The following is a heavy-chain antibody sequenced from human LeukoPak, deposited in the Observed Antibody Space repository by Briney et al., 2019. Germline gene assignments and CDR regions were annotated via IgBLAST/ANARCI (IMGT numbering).Heavy chain of an antibody. J-gene: IGHJ6*03. Sequence: QPGGSLRLSCAASGFTFSSYAMHWVRQAPGKGLEWVAVISYDGSNKYYADSVKGRFTISRDNSKNTLFLQMNSLRAEDTAVYYCARDYPYSYYMNVWGNGTTVTVSS. CDR2: ISYDGSNK. D-gene: IGHD4-11*01. CDR3: ARDYPYSYYMNV. V-gene: IGHV3-30*04. CDR1: GFTFSSYA.